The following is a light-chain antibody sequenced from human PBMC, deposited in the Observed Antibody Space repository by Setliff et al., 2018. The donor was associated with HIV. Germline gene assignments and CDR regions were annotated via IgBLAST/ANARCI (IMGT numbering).Light chain of an antibody. CDR3: QQYHITPWT. V-gene: IGKV4-1*01. J-gene: IGKJ1*01. Sequence: DIVMTQSPDSLAVSLGERATINCKSSQSIFRTSGYKNYLAWYQQKPGQPPKLLIYWASTRESGVPERFSGSGSGTDFTLSIYNLQPEDVAVYFCQQYHITPWTFGQGTKVDIK. CDR2: WAS. CDR1: QSIFRTSGYKNY.